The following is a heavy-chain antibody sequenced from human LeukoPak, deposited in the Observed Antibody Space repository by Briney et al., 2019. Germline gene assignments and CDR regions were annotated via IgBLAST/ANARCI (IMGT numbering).Heavy chain of an antibody. V-gene: IGHV1-46*01. CDR1: GYTFTSYY. CDR3: ARGVGYCSSTSCYRAGIWFDP. D-gene: IGHD2-2*02. J-gene: IGHJ5*02. CDR2: INPSGGST. Sequence: ASVEVSCKASGYTFTSYYMHWVRQAPGHGLEWMGIINPSGGSTSYAQKFQGRVTMTRDMSTSTVYMELSSLRSEDTAVYYCARGVGYCSSTSCYRAGIWFDPWGQGTLVTVSS.